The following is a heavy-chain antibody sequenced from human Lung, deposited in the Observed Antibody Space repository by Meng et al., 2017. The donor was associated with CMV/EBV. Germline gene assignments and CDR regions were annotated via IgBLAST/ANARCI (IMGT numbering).Heavy chain of an antibody. Sequence: SLKISCAASGFTFDDYAMHWVRQAPGKGLEWVSGISWNSGSIGYADSVKGRFTISRDNAKNSLYLQMNSLRAEDTALYYCAKDIGETGFWSGYGLDYWGQGTLVTVSS. J-gene: IGHJ4*02. CDR1: GFTFDDYA. V-gene: IGHV3-9*01. CDR3: AKDIGETGFWSGYGLDY. D-gene: IGHD3-3*01. CDR2: ISWNSGSI.